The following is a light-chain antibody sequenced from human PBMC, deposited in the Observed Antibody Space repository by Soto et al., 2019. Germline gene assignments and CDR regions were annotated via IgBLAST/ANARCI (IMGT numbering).Light chain of an antibody. CDR1: QSVSSSY. V-gene: IGKV3-20*01. CDR2: GAS. Sequence: EIVLTQSPGTLSLSPGEGATLACRASQSVSSSYLAWYQQKPGQAPRRLIYGASSRATGIPDRFSGGGSGTDFTLTISRLEPEAFAVYYCQQSGSSPLITFGQGTRLEI. CDR3: QQSGSSPLIT. J-gene: IGKJ5*01.